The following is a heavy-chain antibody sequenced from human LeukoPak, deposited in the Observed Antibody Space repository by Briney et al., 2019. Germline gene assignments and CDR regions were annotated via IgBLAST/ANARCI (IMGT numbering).Heavy chain of an antibody. CDR3: ARKNDYDSSGYHNWLDP. Sequence: PGGSLRLSCAASGFTSSSYSMNWVRQAPGGGAEWVSYISSSSAMIYYADSVKGRFTISRDNTKNSLYLQMSSLRDEDTAVYYCARKNDYDSSGYHNWLDPWGQGTLVTVSS. D-gene: IGHD3-22*01. J-gene: IGHJ5*02. V-gene: IGHV3-48*02. CDR1: GFTSSSYS. CDR2: ISSSSAMI.